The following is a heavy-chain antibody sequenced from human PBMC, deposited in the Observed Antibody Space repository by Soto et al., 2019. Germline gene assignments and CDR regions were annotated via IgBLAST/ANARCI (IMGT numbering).Heavy chain of an antibody. V-gene: IGHV4-4*07. D-gene: IGHD3-9*01. Sequence: QVQLQESGPGLVKPSETLSLTCTVSGVSITPYFWSWIRQPAGKAPEWVGHIYASGRTTYNPSLKSRVTMFVFQTQGSLRLTSVTAADTAVYYCARHFDVDPSLDQYYFDLWGRGALVTVSS. CDR3: ARHFDVDPSLDQYYFDL. J-gene: IGHJ2*01. CDR1: GVSITPYF. CDR2: IYASGRT.